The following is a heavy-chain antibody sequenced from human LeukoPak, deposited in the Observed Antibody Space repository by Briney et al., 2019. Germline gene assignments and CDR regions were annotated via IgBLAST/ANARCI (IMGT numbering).Heavy chain of an antibody. CDR3: ARHDSSGCYLDY. CDR1: GGSITSYY. Sequence: KPSETLSLTCTVSGGSITSYYWGWIRQPPGKGLEWIGYIYYSGSTSYNPSLKSRVTISVDTSKNQFSLKLSSVTASDTAVYYCARHDSSGCYLDYWGQGTPVAVSS. CDR2: IYYSGST. J-gene: IGHJ4*02. D-gene: IGHD3-22*01. V-gene: IGHV4-59*08.